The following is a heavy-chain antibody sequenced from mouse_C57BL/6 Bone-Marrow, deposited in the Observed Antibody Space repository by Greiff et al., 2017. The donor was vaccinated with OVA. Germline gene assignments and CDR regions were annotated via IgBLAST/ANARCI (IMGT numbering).Heavy chain of an antibody. CDR2: IHPNSGST. D-gene: IGHD3-3*01. CDR1: GYTFTSYW. CDR3: ARGKGGRAWFAY. Sequence: QVQLQQPGAELVKPGASVKLSCKASGYTFTSYWMHWVKQRPGQGLEWIGMIHPNSGSTNYNEKFKSKATLTVDKSSSTAYMQLSSLTSEDSAVYDSARGKGGRAWFAYWGQGTLVTVSA. V-gene: IGHV1-64*01. J-gene: IGHJ3*01.